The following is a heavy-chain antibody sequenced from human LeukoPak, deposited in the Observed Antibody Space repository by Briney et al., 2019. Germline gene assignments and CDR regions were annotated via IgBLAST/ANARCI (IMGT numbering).Heavy chain of an antibody. V-gene: IGHV3-7*01. CDR2: IKQDGSEK. J-gene: IGHJ4*02. CDR1: GFTFSSYW. Sequence: GGSLRLSCAASGFTFSSYWMSWVRQAPGKGLEWVANIKQDGSEKYYVDSVKGRFTISRDNAKNSLYLQMNSLRAEDTAVYYCARGLGIAAAYYFDYWGQGTLVTVSS. CDR3: ARGLGIAAAYYFDY. D-gene: IGHD6-13*01.